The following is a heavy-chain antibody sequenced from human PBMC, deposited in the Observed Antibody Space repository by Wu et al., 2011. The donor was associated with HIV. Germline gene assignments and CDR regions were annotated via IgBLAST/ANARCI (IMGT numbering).Heavy chain of an antibody. CDR3: ARRGAVTGKYYYYGMDV. V-gene: IGHV5-51*01. D-gene: IGHD6-19*01. J-gene: IGHJ6*02. Sequence: VQLVQSGAEVKKPGESLKISCKGSGYSFTNYWIGWVRQMPGKGLEWMGIIYPGDSDIRYSPSFQGQVTILADKSISTAYLQWSSLKASDTAMYYCARRGAVTGKYYYYGMDVWGQGTTVTVSS. CDR2: IYPGDSDI. CDR1: GYSFTNYW.